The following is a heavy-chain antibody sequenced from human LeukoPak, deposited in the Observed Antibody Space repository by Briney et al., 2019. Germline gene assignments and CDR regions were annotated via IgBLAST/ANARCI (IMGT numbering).Heavy chain of an antibody. CDR3: ARDAGATAGNEYFQY. Sequence: ASVKVSCTASRYTFTSYYVHWVRQAPGQGLEWMGMINPSGGSTAYAQKFQGRVTMTRDTSTSTVYMELNSLRSEDTAVYYCARDAGATAGNEYFQYWGQGTLVTVSS. V-gene: IGHV1-46*01. J-gene: IGHJ1*01. CDR2: INPSGGST. D-gene: IGHD1-26*01. CDR1: RYTFTSYY.